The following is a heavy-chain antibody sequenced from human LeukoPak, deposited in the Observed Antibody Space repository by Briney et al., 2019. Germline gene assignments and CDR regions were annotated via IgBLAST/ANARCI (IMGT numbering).Heavy chain of an antibody. V-gene: IGHV3-20*04. CDR3: ARGDRSGYYHTSGFDP. Sequence: GGSLRLSCAASGFTFDDFGMSWVRQAPGKGLEWVSGINWNGGSTDSTDSVKGRFTISRDNAKNTLYLQMNSLRAEDTAVYYCARGDRSGYYHTSGFDPWGQGSLVTVSS. CDR2: INWNGGST. CDR1: GFTFDDFG. D-gene: IGHD3-22*01. J-gene: IGHJ5*02.